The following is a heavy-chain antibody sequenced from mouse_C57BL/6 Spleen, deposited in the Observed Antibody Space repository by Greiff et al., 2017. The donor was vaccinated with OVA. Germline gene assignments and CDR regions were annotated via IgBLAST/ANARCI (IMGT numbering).Heavy chain of an antibody. Sequence: QVQLQQPGTELVKPGASVKLSCKASGYTFTSYWMHWVKQRPGQGLEWIGRINPYNGDTFYNQKFKGKATLTVDKSSSTAHMELRSLTSEDSAVYYCARKDDSFDYWGQGTTLTVSS. V-gene: IGHV1-53*01. CDR1: GYTFTSYW. J-gene: IGHJ2*01. CDR3: ARKDDSFDY. CDR2: INPYNGDT.